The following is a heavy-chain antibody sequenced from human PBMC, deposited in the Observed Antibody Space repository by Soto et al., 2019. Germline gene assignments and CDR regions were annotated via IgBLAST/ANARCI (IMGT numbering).Heavy chain of an antibody. Sequence: QVQLVESGGGLVKPGGSLKLSCAASGFTFSDYYMSWIRQAPGKGLEWVSYISSSSSYTNYADSVKGRFTISRDNAKNSLYLQMNSLRAEDTAVYYCARDRVGATRMDCWGQGTLVTVSS. D-gene: IGHD1-26*01. CDR3: ARDRVGATRMDC. J-gene: IGHJ4*02. CDR2: ISSSSSYT. CDR1: GFTFSDYY. V-gene: IGHV3-11*05.